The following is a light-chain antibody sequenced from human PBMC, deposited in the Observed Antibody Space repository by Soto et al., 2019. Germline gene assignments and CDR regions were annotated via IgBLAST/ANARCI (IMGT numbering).Light chain of an antibody. V-gene: IGLV2-14*01. CDR2: EVR. J-gene: IGLJ1*01. Sequence: QSALTQPASVSGSPGQSITISCTGTSNDVGGFNYVSWYQQHPGKVPKLMIYEVRNRPSGVSNRFSGSKSGNTASLTISGLQAEDEADYYCSSYTRSSTEVFGTGTKLTVL. CDR3: SSYTRSSTEV. CDR1: SNDVGGFNY.